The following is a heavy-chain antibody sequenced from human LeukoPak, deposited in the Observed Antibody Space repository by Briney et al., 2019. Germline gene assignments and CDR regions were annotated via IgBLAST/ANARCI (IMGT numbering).Heavy chain of an antibody. D-gene: IGHD3-3*01. J-gene: IGHJ3*02. CDR1: GFTFSSYE. CDR2: ISSSGSTI. CDR3: ARGAYYDFWSGYHYREAFDI. Sequence: GGSLRLSCAAPGFTFSSYEMNWVRQAPGKGLEWVSYISSSGSTIYYADSVKGRFTISRDNAKNSLYLQMNSLRAEDTAVYYCARGAYYDFWSGYHYREAFDIWGQGTMVTVSS. V-gene: IGHV3-48*03.